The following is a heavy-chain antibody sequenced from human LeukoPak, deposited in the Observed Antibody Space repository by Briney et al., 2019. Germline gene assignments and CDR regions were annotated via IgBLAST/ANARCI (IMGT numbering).Heavy chain of an antibody. CDR3: VRGWSDY. D-gene: IGHD2-15*01. CDR2: INTDGRTT. V-gene: IGHV3-74*01. J-gene: IGHJ4*02. CDR1: GFTFSSYW. Sequence: PGGSLRLSCVSSGFTFSSYWMHWVRQAPGKGLVWVSRINTDGRTTTYADSVKGRFTISRDNAKNTLYLQMNSLRAEDTAVYYCVRGWSDYWGQGTLVTVSS.